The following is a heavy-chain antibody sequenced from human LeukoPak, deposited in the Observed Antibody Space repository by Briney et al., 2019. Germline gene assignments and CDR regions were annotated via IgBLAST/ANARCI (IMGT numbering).Heavy chain of an antibody. CDR2: ISSSGSTI. CDR3: ASSADLDYGDYVFYSY. V-gene: IGHV3-11*01. D-gene: IGHD4-17*01. CDR1: GFTFSDYY. Sequence: GGSLRLSCAASGFTFSDYYMSWIRQAPGKGLEWVSYISSSGSTIYYADSVKGRFTISRDNAKNSLYLQMNSLRAEDTAVYYCASSADLDYGDYVFYSYWGQGTLVTVSS. J-gene: IGHJ4*02.